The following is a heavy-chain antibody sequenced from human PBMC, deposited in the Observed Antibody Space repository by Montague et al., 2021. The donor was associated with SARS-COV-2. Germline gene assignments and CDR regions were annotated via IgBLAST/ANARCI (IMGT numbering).Heavy chain of an antibody. CDR2: IDASGTT. Sequence: TLSLTCTVSGGSIRSDGFYWNWIRQPAGKGLEWIGRIDASGTTNYKPSLKSRVIISLDRSKNQFSQKLSSVIAADTAVYYCARSAFRYFDRPGMDVWGQGTTATVSS. CDR3: ARSAFRYFDRPGMDV. V-gene: IGHV4-61*02. CDR1: GGSIRSDGFY. J-gene: IGHJ6*02. D-gene: IGHD3-9*01.